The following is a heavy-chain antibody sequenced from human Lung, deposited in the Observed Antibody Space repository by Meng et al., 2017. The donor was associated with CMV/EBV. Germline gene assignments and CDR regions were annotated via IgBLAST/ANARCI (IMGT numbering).Heavy chain of an antibody. CDR2: KKKDGRKK. J-gene: IGHJ4*02. V-gene: IGHV3-7*01. CDR1: GCTCGGYG. CDR3: ARDPGYGGGDY. D-gene: IGHD3-10*01. Sequence: AWAACGCTCGGYGRGWVRREEGEGGGGGANKKKDGRKKYYVDSGKGRFTISRDKAKNSLYLQMNSLRAEDTAVYYCARDPGYGGGDYWGQGTLVTVSS.